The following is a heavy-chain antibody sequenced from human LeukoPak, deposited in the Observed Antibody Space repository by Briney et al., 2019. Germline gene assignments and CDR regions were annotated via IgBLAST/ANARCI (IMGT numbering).Heavy chain of an antibody. V-gene: IGHV3-7*01. J-gene: IGHJ4*02. Sequence: GGALRLSCAASGFTFSSYWMSWVRQAPGKGLEWVASIKQDGSEKYYVDSVKGRFTISRDNAKNSLYLQMNRLRDESTAGYYCASQYYGSGTWDYFDYWGEGTLVTVSS. CDR3: ASQYYGSGTWDYFDY. CDR2: IKQDGSEK. D-gene: IGHD3-10*01. CDR1: GFTFSSYW.